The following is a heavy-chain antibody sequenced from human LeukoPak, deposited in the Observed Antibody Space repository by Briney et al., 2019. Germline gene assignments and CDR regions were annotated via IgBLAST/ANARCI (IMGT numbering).Heavy chain of an antibody. CDR2: ISVNNANA. CDR1: GYTFTSYF. Sequence: VASVKVSCKASGYTFTSYFISWVRQAPEQGLEWMGWISVNNANANYAQKFQGRVTMTRDTSISTAYMELSRLRSDDTAVYYCARDERFIVVVPAAIHGGFDYWGQGTLVTVSS. CDR3: ARDERFIVVVPAAIHGGFDY. D-gene: IGHD2-2*01. J-gene: IGHJ4*02. V-gene: IGHV1-18*01.